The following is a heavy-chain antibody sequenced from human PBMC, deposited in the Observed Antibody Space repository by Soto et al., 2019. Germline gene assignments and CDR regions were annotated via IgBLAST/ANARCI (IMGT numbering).Heavy chain of an antibody. CDR2: ISYDGTKR. CDR1: GFTFSDYG. Sequence: GGSLRLSCAASGFTFSDYGIHWVRQAPGKGLEWVAVISYDGTKRYYADSVKGRLTTSRDNDRKTLYLEMDSLRPEDTAVYYCVKDRNSFFDWFLDYWGQGTLVTVSS. V-gene: IGHV3-30*18. J-gene: IGHJ4*02. D-gene: IGHD3-9*01. CDR3: VKDRNSFFDWFLDY.